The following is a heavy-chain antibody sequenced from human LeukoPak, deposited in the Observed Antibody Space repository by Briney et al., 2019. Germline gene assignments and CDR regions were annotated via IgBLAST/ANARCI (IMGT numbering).Heavy chain of an antibody. CDR3: ASGYSSSWYY. V-gene: IGHV4-59*08. CDR2: IHYSGST. J-gene: IGHJ4*02. Sequence: SETLSLTCTVSGGSLTGYYWSWIRQPPGKGLEWIGYIHYSGSTNYNPSLKSRVTISLDTSKKQYSLKLNSVTAADTAVYYCASGYSSSWYYWGQGTLVTVSS. D-gene: IGHD6-13*01. CDR1: GGSLTGYY.